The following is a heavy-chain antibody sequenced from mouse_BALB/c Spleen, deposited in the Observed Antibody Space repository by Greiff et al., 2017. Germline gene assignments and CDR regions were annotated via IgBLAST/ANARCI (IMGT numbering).Heavy chain of an antibody. Sequence: EVQRVESGGGLVKPGGSLKLSCAASGFTFSSYAMSWVRQSPEKRLEWVAEISRGGSYTYYPDTVTGRFTISRDNAKNTLYLEMISLRSEETAMYYCSRGGSSGSYYFDYWGQGTTLTVSS. J-gene: IGHJ2*01. CDR1: GFTFSSYA. CDR2: ISRGGSYT. CDR3: SRGGSSGSYYFDY. V-gene: IGHV5-9-4*01. D-gene: IGHD3-1*01.